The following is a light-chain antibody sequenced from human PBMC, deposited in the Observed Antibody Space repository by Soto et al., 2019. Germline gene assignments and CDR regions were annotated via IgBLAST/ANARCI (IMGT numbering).Light chain of an antibody. CDR2: GAS. CDR1: QSVSSNY. J-gene: IGKJ1*01. Sequence: EIVLTQSPGTLSLSPGERATLXCRASQSVSSNYLAWYQQKPGQAPRLLIYGASTRATGIPDRFGGSGSGTDFTLTISRLEPEDFAVYYCQQYGSSPWTVGQGTKVDIK. CDR3: QQYGSSPWT. V-gene: IGKV3-20*01.